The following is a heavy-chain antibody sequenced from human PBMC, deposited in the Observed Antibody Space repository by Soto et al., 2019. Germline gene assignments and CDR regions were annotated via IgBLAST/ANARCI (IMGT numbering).Heavy chain of an antibody. Sequence: SVKVSCKASGGTFSSLDISWVRQAPGQGLEWMGGIIPISETTNYAQIFQGRVSIVADISTSTAYMELSRLRSEDTAVYYCARALLSHSYDSGGYDSYFHAMDVWGQGTPVTVSS. CDR1: GGTFSSLD. D-gene: IGHD3-22*01. CDR2: IIPISETT. CDR3: ARALLSHSYDSGGYDSYFHAMDV. V-gene: IGHV1-69*06. J-gene: IGHJ6*02.